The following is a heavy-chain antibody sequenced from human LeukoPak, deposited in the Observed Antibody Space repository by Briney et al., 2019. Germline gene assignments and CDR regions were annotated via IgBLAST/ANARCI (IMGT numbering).Heavy chain of an antibody. V-gene: IGHV3-30*18. J-gene: IGHJ4*02. CDR3: AKDGGYSGYDYYFDY. D-gene: IGHD5-12*01. CDR1: GFTFSSYG. Sequence: PGGSLRLSCAASGFTFSSYGMHWVRQAPGKGLEWVSVISYDGSNKYYGGSVKGRFTISRDNSKNTLYLQMNSLSAEDKAVYYCAKDGGYSGYDYYFDYWGQGTLVTVSS. CDR2: ISYDGSNK.